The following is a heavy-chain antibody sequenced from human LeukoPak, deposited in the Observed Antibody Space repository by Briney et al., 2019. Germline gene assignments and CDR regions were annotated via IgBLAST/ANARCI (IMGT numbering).Heavy chain of an antibody. Sequence: GGSLRLSCAASGFTFSKVWMSWVRQAPGRGLEWVGRIKTKGERGTTDFAAPVKGRFTISGDDSKNTLYLQMNSLKTEDTAVYYCSIDYDYAWGSYRLGYWGQGTLVIVSS. J-gene: IGHJ4*02. CDR1: GFTFSKVW. V-gene: IGHV3-15*01. CDR2: IKTKGERGTT. D-gene: IGHD3-16*02. CDR3: SIDYDYAWGSYRLGY.